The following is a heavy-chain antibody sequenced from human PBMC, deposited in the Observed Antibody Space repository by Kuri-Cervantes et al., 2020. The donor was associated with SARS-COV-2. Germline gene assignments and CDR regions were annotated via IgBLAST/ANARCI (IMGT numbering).Heavy chain of an antibody. D-gene: IGHD3-16*01. CDR3: PGVFVGEGYFDY. Sequence: CAVYGGSFSGYYWSWIRQPPGRGREWIGYINYSGSTNYNPSLKSRVTITVDTSKNQFSLKLSSVTAADTAVYYYPGVFVGEGYFDYWGQGPLVTVSS. J-gene: IGHJ4*02. V-gene: IGHV4-34*01. CDR1: GGSFSGYY. CDR2: INYSGST.